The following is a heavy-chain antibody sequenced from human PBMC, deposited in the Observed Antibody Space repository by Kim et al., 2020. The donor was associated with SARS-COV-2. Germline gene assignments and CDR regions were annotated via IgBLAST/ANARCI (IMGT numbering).Heavy chain of an antibody. CDR3: AKDIGSSTWYFFDA. CDR1: GFTFDDYA. J-gene: IGHJ4*02. Sequence: GGSLRLSCAASGFTFDDYAMHWVRQAPGKGLEWVSGISWNSGSIDYVDSVKGRFTISRDNAKSSLYLQMNKLRAEDSALYYCAKDIGSSTWYFFDAWGQGALVTVSS. V-gene: IGHV3-9*01. D-gene: IGHD6-13*01. CDR2: ISWNSGSI.